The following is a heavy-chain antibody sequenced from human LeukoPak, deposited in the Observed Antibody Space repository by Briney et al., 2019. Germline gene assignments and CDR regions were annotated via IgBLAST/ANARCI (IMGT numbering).Heavy chain of an antibody. CDR3: ARDYYDSSGYYHYYYYYGMDV. Sequence: GGSLRLSCAASGFTFSSYSMNWVRQAPGKGLEWVSYISSSSSTIYYADSVKGRFTISRDNAKNSLYLQMYSLRDEDTAVYYCARDYYDSSGYYHYYYYYGMDVWGQGTTVTVSS. CDR2: ISSSSSTI. V-gene: IGHV3-48*02. J-gene: IGHJ6*02. D-gene: IGHD3-22*01. CDR1: GFTFSSYS.